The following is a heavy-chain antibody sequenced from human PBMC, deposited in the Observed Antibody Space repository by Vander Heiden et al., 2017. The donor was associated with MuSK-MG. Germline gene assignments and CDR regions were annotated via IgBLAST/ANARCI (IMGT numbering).Heavy chain of an antibody. V-gene: IGHV3-30*03. Sequence: QVQLVESGGGVVQPGRSLRLSCAASGFTFSSYGMHWVRQAPGKGLEWVAVISYDGSNKYYADSVKGRFTISRDNSKNTLYLQMNSLRAEDTAVYYCASQYCSSSSCLLSLLDYWGQGTLVTVSS. CDR2: ISYDGSNK. CDR3: ASQYCSSSSCLLSLLDY. D-gene: IGHD2-2*01. CDR1: GFTFSSYG. J-gene: IGHJ4*02.